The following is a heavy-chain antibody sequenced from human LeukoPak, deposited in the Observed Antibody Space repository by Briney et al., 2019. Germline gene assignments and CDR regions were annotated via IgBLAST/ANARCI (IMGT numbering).Heavy chain of an antibody. J-gene: IGHJ3*02. V-gene: IGHV4-34*01. CDR3: ARGPAVAAARGAFDI. Sequence: SETLSLTCAVYGESFSNYYWSWIRQPPGKGLEWIGEINRSGSTNYNPSLKSRVTISVDTSKNQFSLKLSSVTAADTAVYYCARGPAVAAARGAFDIWGQGTMVTVSS. D-gene: IGHD6-19*01. CDR1: GESFSNYY. CDR2: INRSGST.